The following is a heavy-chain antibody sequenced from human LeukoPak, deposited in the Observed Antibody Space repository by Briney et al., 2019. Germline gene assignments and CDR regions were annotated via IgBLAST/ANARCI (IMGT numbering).Heavy chain of an antibody. CDR2: IYYGGST. V-gene: IGHV4-59*01. J-gene: IGHJ6*03. Sequence: SETLSLTCTVSGGSISSYYWSWIRQPPGKGLGWIGYIYYGGSTNYNPSLKSRVTISVDTSKNQFSLKLSSVTAADTAVYYCARGMTQEYYYYYYYMDVWGKGTTVTVSS. CDR3: ARGMTQEYYYYYYYMDV. CDR1: GGSISSYY.